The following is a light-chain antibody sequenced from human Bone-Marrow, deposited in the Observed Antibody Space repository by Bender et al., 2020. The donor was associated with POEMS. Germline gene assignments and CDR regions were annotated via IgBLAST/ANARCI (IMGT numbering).Light chain of an antibody. V-gene: IGLV2-14*03. Sequence: QSALTQPASVSGSPGQSITISCTGTGGDVGGYDYVSWYQRCPGKAPKLLIHDVRRRPSGVSHRFSGSKSGNTASLTISGLRAEDEADYYCCSYAGNNVLVFGGGTKLIVL. CDR2: DVR. CDR1: GGDVGGYDY. J-gene: IGLJ2*01. CDR3: CSYAGNNVLV.